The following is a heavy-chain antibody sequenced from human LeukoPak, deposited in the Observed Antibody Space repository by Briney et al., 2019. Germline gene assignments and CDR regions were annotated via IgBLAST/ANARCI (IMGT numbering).Heavy chain of an antibody. CDR1: GFTFSTYY. Sequence: GGSLTLSCSAAGFTFSTYYMNWVRQAPGKGLEWVSFITGSSSYIYYTDSVKGRFTISGDNAKNSLFLQMNSLRDEDTAVYYCASGFSSSPYFDYWGQGTLVTVSS. CDR2: ITGSSSYI. CDR3: ASGFSSSPYFDY. D-gene: IGHD6-6*01. V-gene: IGHV3-21*01. J-gene: IGHJ4*02.